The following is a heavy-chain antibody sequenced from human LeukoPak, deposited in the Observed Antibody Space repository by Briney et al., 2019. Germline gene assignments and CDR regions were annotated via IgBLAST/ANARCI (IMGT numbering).Heavy chain of an antibody. CDR2: IFYAGST. J-gene: IGHJ4*02. CDR1: GASISSSSYY. CDR3: ARDRGYGDYGPFDY. Sequence: SETLSLTCTVSGASISSSSYYWGWIRQPPGKGLEWIGTIFYAGSTYYNPSLKNRVTMSVDTSKNQFSLKLNSVTAADTAVYYCARDRGYGDYGPFDYWGQGTLVTVSS. D-gene: IGHD4-17*01. V-gene: IGHV4-39*02.